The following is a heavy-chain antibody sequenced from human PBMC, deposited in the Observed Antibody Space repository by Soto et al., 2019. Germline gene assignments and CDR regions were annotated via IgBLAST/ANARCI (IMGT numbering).Heavy chain of an antibody. D-gene: IGHD3-9*01. CDR1: GYTFTSYC. J-gene: IGHJ6*02. CDR2: ISAYNGNT. CDR3: ARDRVRFDWLLTYYYGMDV. V-gene: IGHV1-18*04. Sequence: ASVNVSCKSSGYTFTSYCISWVRQAPGQGLEWMGWISAYNGNTNYAQKLQGRVTMTTDTSTSTAYMELRSLRSDDTAVYYCARDRVRFDWLLTYYYGMDVWGQGTTVTVSS.